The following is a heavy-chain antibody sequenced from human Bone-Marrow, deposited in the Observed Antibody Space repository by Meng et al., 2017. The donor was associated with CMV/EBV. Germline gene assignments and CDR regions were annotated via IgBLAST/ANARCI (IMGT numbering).Heavy chain of an antibody. D-gene: IGHD3-22*01. J-gene: IGHJ6*02. Sequence: ETLSLTCVASGLSVTDHYMSWVRQAPGKGLEWVAVIYSGGATHYADSVQGRFTISRDNSRNALHLQMNSLRAGDTAVYYCARDFPDGSGSDRRSSNYYSWDVWGQGTTVTVSS. CDR3: ARDFPDGSGSDRRSSNYYSWDV. V-gene: IGHV3-53*01. CDR2: IYSGGAT. CDR1: GLSVTDHY.